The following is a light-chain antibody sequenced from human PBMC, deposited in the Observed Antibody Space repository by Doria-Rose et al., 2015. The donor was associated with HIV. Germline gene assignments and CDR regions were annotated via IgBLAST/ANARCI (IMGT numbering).Light chain of an antibody. CDR1: TGAVTSGYY. Sequence: QSVVTQAPSPTVSPGGTVTLTCASSTGAVTSGYYPNWFQQKPGQPPRTLIYSTSYKHSWTPARFSGSLLGGKAALTLSGVQPEDEAEYYCLLYYGGTQGVFGGGTKLTVL. CDR3: LLYYGGTQGV. CDR2: STS. V-gene: IGLV7-43*01. J-gene: IGLJ3*02.